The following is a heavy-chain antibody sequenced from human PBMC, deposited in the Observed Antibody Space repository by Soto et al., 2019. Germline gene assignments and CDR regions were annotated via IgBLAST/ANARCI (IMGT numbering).Heavy chain of an antibody. J-gene: IGHJ4*02. D-gene: IGHD3-22*01. V-gene: IGHV3-11*06. CDR1: GFTFSDYY. CDR3: ARDLSPRITMIVVPPGY. Sequence: GGSLRLSCAASGFTFSDYYMSWMRQAPGKGLEWVSYISSSSSYTNYADSVKGRFTISRDNAKNSLYLQMNSLRAEDTAVYYCARDLSPRITMIVVPPGYWGQGTLVTVSS. CDR2: ISSSSSYT.